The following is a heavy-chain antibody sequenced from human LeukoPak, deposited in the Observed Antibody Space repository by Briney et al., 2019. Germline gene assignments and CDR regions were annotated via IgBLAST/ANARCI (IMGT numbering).Heavy chain of an antibody. CDR3: AKETGASYDYPLDY. CDR1: GFTFSTYA. J-gene: IGHJ4*02. CDR2: ISGSGAYT. Sequence: GGSLRLSCAASGFTFSTYAMSWVRQAPGKGLEWVSTISGSGAYTFYAGSVKGRFTISRDNSKNTLYLQMNSLRDDDTAVYYCAKETGASYDYPLDYWGQGTLVTVSS. V-gene: IGHV3-23*01. D-gene: IGHD5-18*01.